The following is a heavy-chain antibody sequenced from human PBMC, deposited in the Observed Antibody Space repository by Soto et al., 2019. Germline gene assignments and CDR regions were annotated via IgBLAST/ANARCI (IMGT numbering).Heavy chain of an antibody. Sequence: EVQLVESGGGLVQPGGSLTLSCAASGFAFSDYGMMWVRQAPGKGLECISFICGSTIYYADSLKGRFTISRDNAKNSLFLQMNNLGAEDTAVYYCAGARGPMGSVDTMRGYWGQGILVTVSS. V-gene: IGHV3-48*01. J-gene: IGHJ4*02. CDR1: GFAFSDYG. CDR3: AGARGPMGSVDTMRGY. CDR2: ICGSTI. D-gene: IGHD5-12*01.